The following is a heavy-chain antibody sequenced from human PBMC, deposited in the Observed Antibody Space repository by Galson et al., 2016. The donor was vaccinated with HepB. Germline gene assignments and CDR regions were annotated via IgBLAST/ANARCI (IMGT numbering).Heavy chain of an antibody. V-gene: IGHV1-3*01. CDR1: GYTFTTYS. J-gene: IGHJ4*02. CDR2: INAGNGNT. Sequence: SVKVSCKASGYTFTTYSVHWVRQAPGQRLEWMGWINAGNGNTRYSQNFQGRVTISRDTSASTAYMELTSLRSEDTAIYYCARIRAIAARGLGYWGQGTLVTVSS. CDR3: ARIRAIAARGLGY. D-gene: IGHD6-6*01.